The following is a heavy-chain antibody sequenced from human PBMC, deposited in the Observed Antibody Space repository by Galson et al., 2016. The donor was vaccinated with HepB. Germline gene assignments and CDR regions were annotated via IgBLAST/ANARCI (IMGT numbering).Heavy chain of an antibody. V-gene: IGHV3-7*01. CDR2: IKPDGREK. D-gene: IGHD2-15*01. CDR3: ARRICTAGRCYSASYLCFDS. CDR1: TFTFSNYW. Sequence: SLRLSCADSTFTFSNYWMTWVRQAPGKGLEWVANIKPDGREKYYVDSVKGRFTISRDNAKNSLYLQMNSLRAEDTAVYYCARRICTAGRCYSASYLCFDSWGQGTLVTVSS. J-gene: IGHJ4*02.